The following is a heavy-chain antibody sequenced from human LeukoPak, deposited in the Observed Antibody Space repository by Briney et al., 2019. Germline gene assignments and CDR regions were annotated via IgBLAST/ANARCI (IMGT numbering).Heavy chain of an antibody. Sequence: SQTLSLTCTVSGGSISSGGYYWSWIRQHPGEGLEWIGYIYYSGSTYYNPSLKSRVTISVDTSKNQFSLKLSSVTAADTAVYYCARTPFTVTHFDYWGQGTLVTVSS. J-gene: IGHJ4*02. V-gene: IGHV4-31*03. CDR2: IYYSGST. CDR1: GGSISSGGYY. CDR3: ARTPFTVTHFDY. D-gene: IGHD4-17*01.